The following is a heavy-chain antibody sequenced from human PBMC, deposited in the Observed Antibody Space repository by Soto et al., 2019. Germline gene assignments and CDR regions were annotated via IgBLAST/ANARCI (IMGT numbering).Heavy chain of an antibody. CDR1: GYTFTTYG. J-gene: IGHJ5*02. V-gene: IGHV1-18*04. CDR2: ISAYNGNT. Sequence: ASVEVSCKXSGYTFTTYGLSWVRQAPGQGLEWLGWISAYNGNTNYAQKFQGRVTMTTDTPTSTAYMELRNLRSDDTAVYYCARDREAARPGWFDPWGQGTLVTVSS. D-gene: IGHD6-6*01. CDR3: ARDREAARPGWFDP.